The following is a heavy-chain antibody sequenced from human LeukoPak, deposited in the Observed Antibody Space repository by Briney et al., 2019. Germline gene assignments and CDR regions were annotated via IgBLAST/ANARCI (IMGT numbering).Heavy chain of an antibody. CDR1: GGSISSSSYY. V-gene: IGHV4-61*05. CDR2: IYYSGNT. J-gene: IGHJ3*01. Sequence: SETLSLTCTVSGGSISSSSYYWGWIRQPPGKGLEWIGYIYYSGNTNYNPSLKSRVTISVDTSKHQFSLKLSSVAAADTAVYYCARVGYNSGFDVWGQGTVVTVSS. CDR3: ARVGYNSGFDV. D-gene: IGHD5-24*01.